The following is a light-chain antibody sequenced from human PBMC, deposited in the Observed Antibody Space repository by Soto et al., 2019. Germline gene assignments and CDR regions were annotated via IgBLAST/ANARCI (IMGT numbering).Light chain of an antibody. CDR1: QFVSSN. CDR3: QQYHNWPPIT. J-gene: IGKJ5*01. V-gene: IGKV3D-15*01. CDR2: GAS. Sequence: EILMTQSPVTLSVSPGESPALSCRASQFVSSNLAWYQQKPGQAPRLLIYGASTRATGIPARFSGSGSGTEFTLTISNLQSEDFAVYFCQQYHNWPPITFGQGTRLEIK.